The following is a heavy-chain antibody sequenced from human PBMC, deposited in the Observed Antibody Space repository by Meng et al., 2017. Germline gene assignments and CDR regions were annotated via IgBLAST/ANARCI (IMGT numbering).Heavy chain of an antibody. CDR1: GFTFSSYW. CDR3: ARDRVRGYSSSWYLPYNWFDP. V-gene: IGHV3-74*01. Sequence: GESLKISCAASGFTFSSYWMHWVRQAPGKGLVWVSRINSDGSSTSYADSVKGRFTISRDNAKNTLYLQMNSLRSEATAVYYCARDRVRGYSSSWYLPYNWFDPWGQGTLVTVSS. CDR2: INSDGSST. D-gene: IGHD6-13*01. J-gene: IGHJ5*02.